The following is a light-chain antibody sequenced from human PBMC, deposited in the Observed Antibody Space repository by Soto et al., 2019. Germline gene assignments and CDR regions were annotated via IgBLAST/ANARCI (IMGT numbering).Light chain of an antibody. CDR2: GNS. Sequence: QSVLTQPPSVSGAPGQRVTISCTGSSSNIGAGYDVHWYQQLPGTAPKLLIYGNSNRPSGVPDRFSGSKSGTSASLAITGLQAEDEADYYCQPYDSSLSAHYVFGTGTKLTVL. CDR3: QPYDSSLSAHYV. CDR1: SSNIGAGYD. V-gene: IGLV1-40*01. J-gene: IGLJ1*01.